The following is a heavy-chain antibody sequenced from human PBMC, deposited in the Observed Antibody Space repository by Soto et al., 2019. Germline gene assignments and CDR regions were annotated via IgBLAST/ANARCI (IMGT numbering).Heavy chain of an antibody. CDR3: ARDLHSFWSGSYYYGMDV. J-gene: IGHJ6*02. Sequence: PGGSLRLSCGVSGFTFSSYWTSWVRQAPGKGLEWVANIKQDGSEKYYVDSVKGRFTISRDNAKNLLYLQMNSLRAEDTAVYYCARDLHSFWSGSYYYGMDVWGQGTTVTVSS. D-gene: IGHD3-3*01. CDR2: IKQDGSEK. CDR1: GFTFSSYW. V-gene: IGHV3-7*01.